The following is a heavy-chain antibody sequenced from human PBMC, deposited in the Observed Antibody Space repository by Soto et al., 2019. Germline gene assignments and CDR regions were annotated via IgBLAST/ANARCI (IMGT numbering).Heavy chain of an antibody. CDR3: ARDLGWAFDF. J-gene: IGHJ4*02. V-gene: IGHV3-48*01. CDR2: ISAGGRPI. Sequence: EVQLVESGGGLVQPGGSLSLSCAASGSTFTTFSMNWVRQAPGRGLEWISYISAGGRPISYADSVKGRFTISRDNARHSLSLQMDSLRVGDTAVYYCARDLGWAFDFWGLGTRVTVSS. CDR1: GSTFTTFS. D-gene: IGHD6-19*01.